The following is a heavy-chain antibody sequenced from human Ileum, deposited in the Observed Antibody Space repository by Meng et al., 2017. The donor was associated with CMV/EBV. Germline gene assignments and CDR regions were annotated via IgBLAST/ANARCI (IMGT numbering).Heavy chain of an antibody. CDR2: IKGDGSEI. Sequence: GGSLRLSCAASGFTFNSYYMSGVRQAPGKGREWVASIKGDGSEINYVDSVKGRFTISRDNAKSSLYLQMNSLRAEDTAMYYCVRGRAANHDWGQGTLVTVSS. CDR1: GFTFNSYY. J-gene: IGHJ4*02. CDR3: VRGRAANHD. V-gene: IGHV3-7*01. D-gene: IGHD2-15*01.